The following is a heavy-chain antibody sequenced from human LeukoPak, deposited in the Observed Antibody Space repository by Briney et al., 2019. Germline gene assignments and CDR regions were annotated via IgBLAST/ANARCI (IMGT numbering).Heavy chain of an antibody. V-gene: IGHV5-51*01. CDR2: IYPGDSDT. D-gene: IGHD3-16*02. CDR1: GYSFTNYW. J-gene: IGHJ4*02. CDR3: ARRGDYVWGSYRQEYYFDY. Sequence: GESLKISCKGSGYSFTNYWIGWVRQMPGKGLECMGIIYPGDSDTRYSPSFQGQVTISADKSISTAYLQWSSLKASDTAMYYCARRGDYVWGSYRQEYYFDYWGQGTLVTVSS.